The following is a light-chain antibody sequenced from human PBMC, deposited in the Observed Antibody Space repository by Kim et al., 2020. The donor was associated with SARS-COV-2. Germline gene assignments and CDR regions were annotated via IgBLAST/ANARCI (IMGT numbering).Light chain of an antibody. V-gene: IGLV1-51*01. CDR1: SSNIENNY. CDR3: GTWDSSLSAGV. Sequence: GQKVAISCSGSSSNIENNYVSWYQQLPGTAPKLLLYDNNKRPSGIPDRFSGSKSGTSATLGITGLQTGDEADYYCGTWDSSLSAGVFGGGTQLTVL. CDR2: DNN. J-gene: IGLJ3*02.